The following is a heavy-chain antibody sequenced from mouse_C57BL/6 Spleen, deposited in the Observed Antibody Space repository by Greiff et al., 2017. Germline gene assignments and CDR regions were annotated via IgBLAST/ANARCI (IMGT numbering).Heavy chain of an antibody. CDR2: IYPVNSDT. J-gene: IGHJ3*01. D-gene: IGHD1-1*01. V-gene: IGHV1-5*01. CDR1: GYTFTSYW. CDR3: TPLYYYGSSPSWFAY. Sequence: VPLPHSGTVLSRPLSSVKMSCKTSGYTFTSYWMHWVKQRPGQGLEWIGAIYPVNSDTSYNQKFKGKAKLTAVTSASTAYMELSSLTNEDSAVYYCTPLYYYGSSPSWFAYWGQGTLVTVSA.